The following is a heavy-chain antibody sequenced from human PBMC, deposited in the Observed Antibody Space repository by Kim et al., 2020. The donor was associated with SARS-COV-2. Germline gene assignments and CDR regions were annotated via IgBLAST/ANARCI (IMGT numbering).Heavy chain of an antibody. Sequence: GGSLRLSCAASGFTFSSYEMNWVRQAPGKGLEWVSYISSSGSTIYYADSVKGRFTISRDNAKNSLYLQMNSLRAEDTAVYYCARDGDDSSGYYSALEYYYYYYGMDVWGQGTTVTVSS. D-gene: IGHD3-22*01. J-gene: IGHJ6*02. CDR2: ISSSGSTI. CDR1: GFTFSSYE. CDR3: ARDGDDSSGYYSALEYYYYYYGMDV. V-gene: IGHV3-48*03.